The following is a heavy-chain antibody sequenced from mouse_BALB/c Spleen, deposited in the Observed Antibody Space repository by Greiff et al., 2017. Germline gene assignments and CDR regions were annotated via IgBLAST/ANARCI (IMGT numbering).Heavy chain of an antibody. CDR2: ISSGGSYT. D-gene: IGHD1-1*01. Sequence: EVKLQESGGDLVKPGGSLKLSCAASGFTFSSYGMSWVRQTPDKRLEWVATISSGGSYTYYPDSVKGRFTISRDNAKNTLYLQMSSLKSEDTAMYYCARPHYYGSSDWYFDVWGAGTTVTVSS. CDR1: GFTFSSYG. V-gene: IGHV5-6*01. J-gene: IGHJ1*01. CDR3: ARPHYYGSSDWYFDV.